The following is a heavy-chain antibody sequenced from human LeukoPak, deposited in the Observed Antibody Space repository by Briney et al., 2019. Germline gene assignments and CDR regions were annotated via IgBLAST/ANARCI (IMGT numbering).Heavy chain of an antibody. CDR3: ARVDSGSACAS. CDR1: GSTLSSYS. Sequence: GGSLRLSCAASGSTLSSYSMHWVRQAPGKGLEFVSAISRNGRNTYYGNSVKGRFTISRDISKNTLHLQMGSLRPEDMAVYYCARVDSGSACASWGQGILVTVSS. V-gene: IGHV3-64*01. D-gene: IGHD6-19*01. CDR2: ISRNGRNT. J-gene: IGHJ1*01.